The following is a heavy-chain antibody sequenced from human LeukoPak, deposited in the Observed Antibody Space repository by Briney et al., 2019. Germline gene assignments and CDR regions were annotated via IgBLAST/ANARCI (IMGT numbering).Heavy chain of an antibody. Sequence: PGGSLRLSCAASGFSLSSYSMNWVRQAPGKGLEWVSYISSSSSNIYYADSVKGRFTISRDNAKKSMYLRMNSLRAEDTAVYYCARGYASGRGAFDIWGQGTVVTVSS. CDR3: ARGYASGRGAFDI. CDR2: ISSSSSNI. CDR1: GFSLSSYS. J-gene: IGHJ3*02. D-gene: IGHD3-16*01. V-gene: IGHV3-48*01.